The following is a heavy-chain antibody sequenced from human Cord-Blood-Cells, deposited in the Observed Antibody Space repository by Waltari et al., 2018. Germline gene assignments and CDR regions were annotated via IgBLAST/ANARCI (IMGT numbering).Heavy chain of an antibody. CDR3: ARATMDV. Sequence: EVQLVESGGGLIQPGGSLRLSCAASGFTVSSNFMSWVRQAQGKGMDGVSVMYGAGSTYYADSVKGRFTISRDNSKNTLYIQRNSLRAEDTAVYYCARATMDVWGKGTTVTVSP. CDR2: MYGAGST. V-gene: IGHV3-53*01. CDR1: GFTVSSNF. J-gene: IGHJ6*04.